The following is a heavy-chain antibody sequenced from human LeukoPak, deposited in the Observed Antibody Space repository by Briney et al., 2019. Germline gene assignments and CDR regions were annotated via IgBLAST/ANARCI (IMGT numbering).Heavy chain of an antibody. V-gene: IGHV4-39*01. CDR2: TYYSGST. J-gene: IGHJ4*02. D-gene: IGHD4-17*01. CDR3: ARYDYGDRLVYDY. Sequence: SETLSLTCTVSGGSISSSSYYWGWIRQPPGKGLEWIGSTYYSGSTYYNPSLKSRVTISVDTSRNQFSLKLSSVTAADTAVYYCARYDYGDRLVYDYWGQGTLVTVSS. CDR1: GGSISSSSYY.